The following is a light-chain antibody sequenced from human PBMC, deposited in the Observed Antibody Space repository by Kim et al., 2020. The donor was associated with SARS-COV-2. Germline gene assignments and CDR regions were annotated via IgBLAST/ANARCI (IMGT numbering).Light chain of an antibody. Sequence: DIQMTQSPSTLSASVGDRVTITCRASQSISSCLAWYQQKPGKAPKLLIYDASSLESGVPSRFSGSGSGTEFTLTISSLQPDDFATYFCQQYKSYTPLTFGGGAKVGIK. CDR2: DAS. V-gene: IGKV1-5*01. J-gene: IGKJ4*01. CDR1: QSISSC. CDR3: QQYKSYTPLT.